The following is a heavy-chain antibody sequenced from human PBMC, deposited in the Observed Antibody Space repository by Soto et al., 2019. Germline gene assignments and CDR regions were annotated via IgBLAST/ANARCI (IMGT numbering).Heavy chain of an antibody. CDR1: GYNFLTYG. D-gene: IGHD3-10*01. CDR2: ISTDNTHR. J-gene: IGHJ5*02. Sequence: ASVKVSCKASGYNFLTYGISWLRQAPGRGLEWMGWISTDNTHRNYAQNFQERVTMTTDTSTNTAYMELRSLKSDDTAIYYCARDRPGISVIRAVKTYNYFDPWGQGTLVTVSS. CDR3: ARDRPGISVIRAVKTYNYFDP. V-gene: IGHV1-18*01.